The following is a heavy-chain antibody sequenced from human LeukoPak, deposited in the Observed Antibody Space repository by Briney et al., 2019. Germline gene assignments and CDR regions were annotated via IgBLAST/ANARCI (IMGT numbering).Heavy chain of an antibody. CDR3: ARSSPLKIDY. J-gene: IGHJ4*02. CDR1: GGSISSYY. CDR2: IYYSGST. V-gene: IGHV4-59*01. Sequence: SGPTLVKPSETLSLTCTVSGGSISSYYWSWIRQPPGKGLEWIGYIYYSGSTNYNPSLKSRVTISVDTSKDQFSRKLSSVTAADTAVYYCARSSPLKIDYWGQGTLVTVSS.